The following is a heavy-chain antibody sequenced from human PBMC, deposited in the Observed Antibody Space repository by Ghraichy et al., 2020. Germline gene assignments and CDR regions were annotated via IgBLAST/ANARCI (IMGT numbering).Heavy chain of an antibody. CDR1: GFTFSSYW. Sequence: GGSLRLSCAASGFTFSSYWMSWVRQAPGKGLEWVATIKQDGSEKYYVGSVKGRFTISRDNAKNSLSLQMNSLRAEDTAVYYCARTMESSSVDYWGQGTLVTVSS. CDR3: ARTMESSSVDY. J-gene: IGHJ4*02. D-gene: IGHD6-13*01. V-gene: IGHV3-7*03. CDR2: IKQDGSEK.